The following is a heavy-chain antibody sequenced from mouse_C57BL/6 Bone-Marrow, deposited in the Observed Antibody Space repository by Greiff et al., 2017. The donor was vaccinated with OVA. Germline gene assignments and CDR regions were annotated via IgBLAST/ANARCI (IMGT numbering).Heavy chain of an antibody. CDR2: IYPGDGDT. Sequence: QVQLQQSGAELVKPGASVKISCKASGYAFSSYWMNWVKQRPGKGLEWIGQIYPGDGDTNYNGKFKGKATLTADKSSSTAYMQLSSLTSEDSAVYFCARAGNGSSYAMDYWGQGTSVTVSS. V-gene: IGHV1-80*01. CDR1: GYAFSSYW. CDR3: ARAGNGSSYAMDY. J-gene: IGHJ4*01. D-gene: IGHD1-1*01.